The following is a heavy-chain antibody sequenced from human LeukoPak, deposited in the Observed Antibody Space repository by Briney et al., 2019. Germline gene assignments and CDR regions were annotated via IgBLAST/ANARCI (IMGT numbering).Heavy chain of an antibody. CDR1: GYTFTGYY. D-gene: IGHD6-13*01. Sequence: GASVKVSCKASGYTFTGYYMHWVRQAPGQGLEWMGWINPNSGGTNYAQKFQGRVTMTRDTSTSTAYMELSRLRSDDTAVYYRARGIAAAAVTHYYMDVWGKGTTVTISS. J-gene: IGHJ6*03. CDR3: ARGIAAAAVTHYYMDV. V-gene: IGHV1-2*02. CDR2: INPNSGGT.